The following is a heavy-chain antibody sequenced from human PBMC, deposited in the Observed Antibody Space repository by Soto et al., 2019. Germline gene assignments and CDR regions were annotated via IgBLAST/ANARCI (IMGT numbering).Heavy chain of an antibody. J-gene: IGHJ4*02. V-gene: IGHV1-69*01. CDR3: ARDGGRHSGGIDY. CDR1: GGTFSSYS. D-gene: IGHD1-26*01. CDR2: IIPIFGTA. Sequence: QVPLVQSGAEVKKRGSSVKVSCKASGGTFSSYSINWVRQAPGQGLEWMGEIIPIFGTANYAQKFQGRVTITADESTSTAYMELSSLRSEDTAVYYCARDGGRHSGGIDYWGQGTLVTVSS.